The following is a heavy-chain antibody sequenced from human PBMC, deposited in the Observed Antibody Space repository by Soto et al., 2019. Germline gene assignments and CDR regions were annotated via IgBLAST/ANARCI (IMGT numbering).Heavy chain of an antibody. J-gene: IGHJ4*02. CDR1: GFTFDDYA. Sequence: EVQLVESGGTLVEPGRSLRLSCAASGFTFDDYAMHWVRQAPGKGLEWVASISWNSGSIGYADSVKGRFTISRDNAKNSLSLQMNRLRPEDTALYYCVKEKWYNNSWDLDYWGQGTLVTVSS. CDR3: VKEKWYNNSWDLDY. CDR2: ISWNSGSI. D-gene: IGHD1-20*01. V-gene: IGHV3-9*01.